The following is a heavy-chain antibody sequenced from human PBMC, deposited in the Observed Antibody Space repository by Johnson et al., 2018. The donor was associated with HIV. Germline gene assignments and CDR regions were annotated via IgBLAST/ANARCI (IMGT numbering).Heavy chain of an antibody. J-gene: IGHJ3*02. CDR3: AREGYYNFWSGADAFDI. CDR1: GFTVSSNY. D-gene: IGHD3-3*01. Sequence: VQLVESGGGLVQPGGSLRLSCAASGFTVSSNYMSWVRQAPGKGLEWVSVIYSGGSTHYADSVKGRFTISRDNSKNTLYLQMNSLRAEDTAVYYCAREGYYNFWSGADAFDIWGQGTMVTVSS. V-gene: IGHV3-66*02. CDR2: IYSGGST.